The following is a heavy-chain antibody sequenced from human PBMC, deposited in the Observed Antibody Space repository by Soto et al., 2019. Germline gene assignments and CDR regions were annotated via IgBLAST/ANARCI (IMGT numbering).Heavy chain of an antibody. Sequence: PSETLSLTCTVSSGSISTYYWSWIRQPPGKGLEWIGYIYYTGSTNYNPSLKTRVAISIDTSKNQFSLKLSSVTAADTAVYYCARRVKYSYGPDFDYWGQGTLVTVSS. CDR3: ARRVKYSYGPDFDY. CDR2: IYYTGST. V-gene: IGHV4-59*12. J-gene: IGHJ4*02. CDR1: SGSISTYY. D-gene: IGHD5-18*01.